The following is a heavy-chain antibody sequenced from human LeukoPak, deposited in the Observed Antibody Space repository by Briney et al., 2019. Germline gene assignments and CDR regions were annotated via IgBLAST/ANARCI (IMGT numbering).Heavy chain of an antibody. CDR2: IYSGGST. Sequence: PGGSLRLSCAASGFTVSSNYMSWVRQAPGKGLEWVSVIYSGGSTYYADSVKGRFTISRDNSKNTLYLQMNSLRAEDTAVYYCAKCGRVGPADAFDIWGQGTMVTVSS. V-gene: IGHV3-66*01. CDR1: GFTVSSNY. D-gene: IGHD1-26*01. CDR3: AKCGRVGPADAFDI. J-gene: IGHJ3*02.